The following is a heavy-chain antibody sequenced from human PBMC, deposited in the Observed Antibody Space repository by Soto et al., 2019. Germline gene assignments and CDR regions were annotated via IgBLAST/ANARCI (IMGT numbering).Heavy chain of an antibody. Sequence: QVQLQESGPGLVKPSGTLSLTCAVSGGSISSSNWWSWVRQPPGKGLEWIGEIYDSGSTNYNPSLKSRVTISADKSKNQFSLKLTSVTAADTAVYYCASITLVRGVMPAYWGQGTLVTVSS. CDR2: IYDSGST. CDR3: ASITLVRGVMPAY. J-gene: IGHJ4*02. CDR1: GGSISSSNW. D-gene: IGHD3-10*01. V-gene: IGHV4-4*02.